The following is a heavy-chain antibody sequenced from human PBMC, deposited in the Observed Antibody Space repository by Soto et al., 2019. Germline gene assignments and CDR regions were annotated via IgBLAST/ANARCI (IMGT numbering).Heavy chain of an antibody. J-gene: IGHJ4*02. V-gene: IGHV3-30*18. CDR3: AKGRYQLPPDY. D-gene: IGHD2-2*01. CDR1: GFTFSSYG. Sequence: GSLRLSCAASGFTFSSYGMHWVRQAPGKGLEWVAVISYDGSNKYYADSVKGRSTISRDNSKNTLYLQMNSLRAEDTAVYYCAKGRYQLPPDYWGQGTLVTVSS. CDR2: ISYDGSNK.